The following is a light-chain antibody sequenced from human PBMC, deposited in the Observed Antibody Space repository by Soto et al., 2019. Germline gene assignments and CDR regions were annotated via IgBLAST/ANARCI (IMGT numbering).Light chain of an antibody. Sequence: EIVLTQSPGTLSLSPGERATLSCRASQSVSSNYLAWYQQKPRQAPRPVIDGASSRATGIPDRFSGSGAETDFTLPISRLEPEDFAVYYCQQYGSSPWTVGEATKVEIK. V-gene: IGKV3-20*01. CDR3: QQYGSSPWT. CDR2: GAS. J-gene: IGKJ1*01. CDR1: QSVSSNY.